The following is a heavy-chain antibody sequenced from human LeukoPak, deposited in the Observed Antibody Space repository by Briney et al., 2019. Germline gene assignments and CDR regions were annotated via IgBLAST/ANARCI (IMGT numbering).Heavy chain of an antibody. CDR2: ISSSSSYI. Sequence: GGSLRLSCAASGFTFSSYSMNWVRQAPGKGLEWVSSISSSSSYIYYADSVKGRFTISRDNSKNTLYLQMNSLRAEDTAVYYCAKTSKYYYDSSGYYDYWGQGTLVTVSS. V-gene: IGHV3-21*01. CDR3: AKTSKYYYDSSGYYDY. D-gene: IGHD3-22*01. J-gene: IGHJ4*02. CDR1: GFTFSSYS.